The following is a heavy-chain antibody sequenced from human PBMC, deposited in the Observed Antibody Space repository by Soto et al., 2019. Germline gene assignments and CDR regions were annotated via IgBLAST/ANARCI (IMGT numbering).Heavy chain of an antibody. CDR3: ARNYCSGGSCSDAFDI. V-gene: IGHV4-31*03. Sequence: QVQLQESGPGLVKPSQTLSLTCTVSGGSISSGGYYWSWIRQHPGKGLEWIGYIYYSGSTYYNPSLTRRVTLSVDTSKNQFSLKLSSVTAADTAVYYCARNYCSGGSCSDAFDIWGQGTMVTVSS. CDR1: GGSISSGGYY. CDR2: IYYSGST. J-gene: IGHJ3*02. D-gene: IGHD2-15*01.